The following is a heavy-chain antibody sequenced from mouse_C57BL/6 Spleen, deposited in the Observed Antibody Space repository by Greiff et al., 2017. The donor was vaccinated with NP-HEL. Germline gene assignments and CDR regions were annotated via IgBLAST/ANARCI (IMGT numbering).Heavy chain of an antibody. CDR2: ISSGGSYT. J-gene: IGHJ3*01. D-gene: IGHD2-2*01. CDR3: ARHGYDLGFAY. V-gene: IGHV5-6*02. CDR1: GFTFSSYG. Sequence: EVKLVESGGDLVKPGGSLKLSCAASGFTFSSYGMSWVRQTPDKRLEWVATISSGGSYTYYPDSVKGRFTISRDNAKNTLYLQMSSLKSEDTAMYYCARHGYDLGFAYWGQGTLVTVSA.